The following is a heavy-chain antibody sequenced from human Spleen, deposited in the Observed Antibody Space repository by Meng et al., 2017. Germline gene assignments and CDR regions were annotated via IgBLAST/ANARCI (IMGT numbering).Heavy chain of an antibody. CDR1: GHNFPTYY. D-gene: IGHD6-25*01. V-gene: IGHV1-2*06. J-gene: IGHJ4*02. Sequence: PFQSGARGKKPGAHVKVPCNLSGHNFPTYYIHWVRRAPGQGLEWMGRINPKNGDTHHAQKFQARVTMTGDTSISTAYMELSGLRSDDTAMYYCARDEDISAAGKLFGDYWGQGTLVTVSS. CDR2: INPKNGDT. CDR3: ARDEDISAAGKLFGDY.